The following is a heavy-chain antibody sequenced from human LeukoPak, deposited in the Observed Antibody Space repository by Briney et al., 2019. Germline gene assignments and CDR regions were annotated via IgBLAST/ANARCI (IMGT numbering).Heavy chain of an antibody. CDR1: GFTFSSYA. CDR3: AKGSYSSGWWAYNWFDP. CDR2: ISGSGGST. Sequence: PGGSLRLSCAASGFTFSSYAMSWVRQAPGKGLEWVSAISGSGGSTYYADSVKGRFTISRDNSKNTLYLRMNSLRAEDTAVYYCAKGSYSSGWWAYNWFDPWGQGTLVTVSS. J-gene: IGHJ5*02. V-gene: IGHV3-23*01. D-gene: IGHD6-19*01.